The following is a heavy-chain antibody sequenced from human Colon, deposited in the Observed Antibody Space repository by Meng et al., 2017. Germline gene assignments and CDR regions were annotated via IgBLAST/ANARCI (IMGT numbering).Heavy chain of an antibody. J-gene: IGHJ4*02. D-gene: IGHD2-2*01. CDR2: IHSSGNT. V-gene: IGHV4-30-4*01. Sequence: QVQLQESGPGVVKPSQTLSLTCTISGCSINSADYYWNWIRQSPGKGLEWLGYIHSSGNTYYNPSLKSRLTMSLDTSKNQFSLRLTSVTAADTAVYYCARNPVIPDARTFDFWGQGALVTVSS. CDR1: GCSINSADYY. CDR3: ARNPVIPDARTFDF.